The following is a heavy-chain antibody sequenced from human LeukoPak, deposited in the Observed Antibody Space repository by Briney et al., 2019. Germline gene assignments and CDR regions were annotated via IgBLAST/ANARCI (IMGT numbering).Heavy chain of an antibody. CDR2: ISSSSSPI. J-gene: IGHJ6*03. CDR3: AKDEYSFGYYYYMDV. D-gene: IGHD6-6*01. Sequence: GGSLRLSCAGSGFTFSSYSMNWVRQAPGKGLEWVSYISSSSSPIYYADSVKGRFTISRDNSKNTLYLQMNSLRAEDTAVYYCAKDEYSFGYYYYMDVWGKGTTVTISS. V-gene: IGHV3-48*01. CDR1: GFTFSSYS.